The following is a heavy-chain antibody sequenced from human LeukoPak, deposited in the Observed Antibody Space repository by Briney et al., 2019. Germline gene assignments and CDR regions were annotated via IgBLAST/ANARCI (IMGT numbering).Heavy chain of an antibody. CDR1: GFTFSNAW. CDR3: TTFLFLFYYYMDV. D-gene: IGHD3-3*01. CDR2: IKSKTDGGTT. V-gene: IGHV3-15*01. J-gene: IGHJ6*03. Sequence: GGSLRLSCAASGFTFSNAWMSWVRQAPGQGLEWVGRIKSKTDGGTTDYAAPVKGRFTISRDDSKNTLYLKMDSLKTEDTAVYYCTTFLFLFYYYMDVWGKGTTVTVSS.